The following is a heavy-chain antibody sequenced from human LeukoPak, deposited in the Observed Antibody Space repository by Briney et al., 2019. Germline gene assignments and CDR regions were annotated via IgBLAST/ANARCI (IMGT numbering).Heavy chain of an antibody. CDR2: IYSGGST. CDR3: ARSVYGDY. V-gene: IGHV3-53*01. CDR1: GFTVSSNY. D-gene: IGHD5/OR15-5a*01. J-gene: IGHJ4*02. Sequence: GGSLRLSCAASGFTVSSNYMSWVSQAPGKGLEWVSVIYSGGSTYYADSVKGRFTISRDNSKNTLYLQMNSLGAEDTAVYYCARSVYGDYWGQGTLVTVSS.